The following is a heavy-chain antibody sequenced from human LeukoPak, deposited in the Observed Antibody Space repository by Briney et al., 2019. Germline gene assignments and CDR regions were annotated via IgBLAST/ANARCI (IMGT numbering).Heavy chain of an antibody. V-gene: IGHV3-23*01. CDR1: GFSFSIYA. CDR3: ARRTTVVGPAPFDH. J-gene: IGHJ4*02. D-gene: IGHD4-23*01. CDR2: ISPGGDTI. Sequence: GASLRLSCAASGFSFSIYAMSWVRQAPGKGLEWVSAISPGGDTIYYLDSVKGRFTISRDNSKNTLYLQMNSLRAEDTALYYCARRTTVVGPAPFDHWGQGTLVTVSS.